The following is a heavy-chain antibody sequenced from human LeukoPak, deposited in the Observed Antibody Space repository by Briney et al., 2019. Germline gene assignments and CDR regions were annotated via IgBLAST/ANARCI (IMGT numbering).Heavy chain of an antibody. J-gene: IGHJ4*02. CDR1: GGSISSSSYY. Sequence: SETLSLTCTVSGGSISSSSYYWGWIRQPPGKGLEWIGSISYSGSTYYNPSLKSRVTISVDTSKNQFSLKLSSVTAADTAVYYCARGYGDLDFDYWGQGTLVTVSS. CDR3: ARGYGDLDFDY. D-gene: IGHD4-17*01. V-gene: IGHV4-39*07. CDR2: ISYSGST.